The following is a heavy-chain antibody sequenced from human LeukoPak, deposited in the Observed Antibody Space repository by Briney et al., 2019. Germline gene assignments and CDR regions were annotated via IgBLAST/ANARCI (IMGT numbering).Heavy chain of an antibody. CDR3: ARGYSSSWYFNWFDP. CDR2: IYHSGST. J-gene: IGHJ5*02. V-gene: IGHV4-39*07. D-gene: IGHD6-13*01. CDR1: GGSISSSSYY. Sequence: SETLSLTCTVSGGSISSSSYYWGWIRQPPGKGLEWIGSIYHSGSTYYNPSLKSRVTISVDTSKNQFSLKLSSVTAADTAVYYCARGYSSSWYFNWFDPWGQGTLVTVSS.